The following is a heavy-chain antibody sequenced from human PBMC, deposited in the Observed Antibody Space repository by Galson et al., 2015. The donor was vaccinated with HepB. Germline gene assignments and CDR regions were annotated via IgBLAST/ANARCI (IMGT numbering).Heavy chain of an antibody. Sequence: SVKVSCKASGYTFTGYYMHWVRQAPGQGLEWMGRINPNSGGTNYAQKFQGRVTMTRDTSISTAYMELSRLRSDDTAVYYCARDRDYYGSGSYYGTYDYWGQGTLVTVSS. J-gene: IGHJ4*02. D-gene: IGHD3-10*01. CDR1: GYTFTGYY. V-gene: IGHV1-2*06. CDR2: INPNSGGT. CDR3: ARDRDYYGSGSYYGTYDY.